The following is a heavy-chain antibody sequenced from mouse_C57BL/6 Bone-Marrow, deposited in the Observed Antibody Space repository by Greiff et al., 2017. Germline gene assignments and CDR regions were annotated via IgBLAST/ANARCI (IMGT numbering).Heavy chain of an antibody. CDR2: IDPETGGT. Sequence: VQLQQSGAELVRPGASVTLSCKASGYTFTDYEMHWVKQTPVHGLEWIGAIDPETGGTAYNQKFTGKAILTADHSSSTAYIELRSLTSEASAVFYGTGELENYCGSSYGLAYWGQGTLVTVSA. CDR3: TGELENYCGSSYGLAY. CDR1: GYTFTDYE. J-gene: IGHJ3*01. V-gene: IGHV1-15*01. D-gene: IGHD1-1*01.